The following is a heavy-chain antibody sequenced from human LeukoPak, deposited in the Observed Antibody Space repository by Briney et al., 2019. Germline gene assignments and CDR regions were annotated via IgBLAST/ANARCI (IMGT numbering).Heavy chain of an antibody. CDR3: ARGRGYSYEIYYFDY. D-gene: IGHD5-18*01. J-gene: IGHJ4*02. Sequence: ASVKVSCKASGYTLTGYYMHWVRQAPGQGLEWMGWVNPNSGGTNYAQKFQGRVTMTRDTSISTAYMELSRLRSDDTAVYYCARGRGYSYEIYYFDYWGQGTLVTVSS. CDR2: VNPNSGGT. V-gene: IGHV1-2*02. CDR1: GYTLTGYY.